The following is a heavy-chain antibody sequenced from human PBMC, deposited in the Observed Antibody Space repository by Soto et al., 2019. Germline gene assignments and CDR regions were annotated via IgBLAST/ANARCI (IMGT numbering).Heavy chain of an antibody. D-gene: IGHD2-2*01. Sequence: QLQLQESGPGLVKPSETLSLTCTVSGGSISSSSYYWGWIRQPPGKGLEWIGSIYYSGSTYYNPSLKSRVTISVDTSKNQFSLKLSSVTAADTAVYYCARHCREYQLLSPFDYWGQGTLVTVSS. CDR1: GGSISSSSYY. V-gene: IGHV4-39*01. J-gene: IGHJ4*02. CDR2: IYYSGST. CDR3: ARHCREYQLLSPFDY.